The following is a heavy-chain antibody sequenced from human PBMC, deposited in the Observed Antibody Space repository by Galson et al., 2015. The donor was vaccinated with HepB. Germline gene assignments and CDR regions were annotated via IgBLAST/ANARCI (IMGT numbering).Heavy chain of an antibody. CDR1: GFSLSTSGMR. CDR2: IDWDDDK. Sequence: PALVKPTQTLTLTCTFSGFSLSTSGMRVSWIRQPPGKALEWLARIDWDDDKYYSTSLKTRLTISKDTSKNQVVLTMTNMDPVDTATYYCARNPGMATTNDAFDIWGQGTMVTVSS. D-gene: IGHD5-24*01. V-gene: IGHV2-70*04. CDR3: ARNPGMATTNDAFDI. J-gene: IGHJ3*02.